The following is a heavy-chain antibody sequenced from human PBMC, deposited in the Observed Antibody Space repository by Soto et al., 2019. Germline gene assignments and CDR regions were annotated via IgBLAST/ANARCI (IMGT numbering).Heavy chain of an antibody. CDR2: ISSSSSYI. CDR1: GFTFSNYG. Sequence: PGGSLRLSCGASGFTFSNYGMNWVSQAPGKGLEWVSSISSSSSYIYYAASVKGRFPISRDNAQNSLYLQMNSLRAEDTAVYYCARDPTRIADRLDGFGWLDPWGQGTPVTVYS. D-gene: IGHD6-13*01. V-gene: IGHV3-21*01. CDR3: ARDPTRIADRLDGFGWLDP. J-gene: IGHJ5*02.